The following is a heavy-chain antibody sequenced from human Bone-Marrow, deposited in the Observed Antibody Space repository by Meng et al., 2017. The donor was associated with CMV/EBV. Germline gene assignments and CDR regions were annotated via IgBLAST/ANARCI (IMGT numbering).Heavy chain of an antibody. V-gene: IGHV3-21*01. CDR1: GFTFSSYS. CDR3: ARDGPSVWGGYYTYYYYGMDV. D-gene: IGHD3-3*01. J-gene: IGHJ6*02. CDR2: ISSSSSYI. Sequence: GGSLRLSCAVSGFTFSSYSMNWVRQAPGKGLEWVSSISSSSSYIYYEDSVKGRFTITRANAKNSLYLQMNSLRAEDTAVYYCARDGPSVWGGYYTYYYYGMDVWGQGTTVTVSS.